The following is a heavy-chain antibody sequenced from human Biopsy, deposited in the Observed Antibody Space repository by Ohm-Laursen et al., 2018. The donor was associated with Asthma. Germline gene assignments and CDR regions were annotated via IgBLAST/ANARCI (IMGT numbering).Heavy chain of an antibody. D-gene: IGHD4-17*01. CDR1: GAYIGSRDHH. Sequence: TLSLTCTVGGAYIGSRDHHWSWIRQSPGTGLEWIGFVFWSGTTHYNRSLERRLSISIDTTRNEFSMTLRSVTAADTAVYFCARVASYGDLYFGIDVWGLGTTVSVS. CDR2: VFWSGTT. CDR3: ARVASYGDLYFGIDV. V-gene: IGHV4-30-4*01. J-gene: IGHJ6*02.